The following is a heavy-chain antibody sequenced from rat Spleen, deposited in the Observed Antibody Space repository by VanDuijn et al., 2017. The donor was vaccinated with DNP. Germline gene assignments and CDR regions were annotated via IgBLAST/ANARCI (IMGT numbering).Heavy chain of an antibody. CDR2: INSAGST. V-gene: IGHV3-3*01. D-gene: IGHD1-11*01. Sequence: EVQLQESGPGLVKPSQSLSLTCSVTGYSITSRYSWIWTRKFPGNKLEWMGYINSAGSTNYNPSLNSQISITRDTSKNQFFLQVNSVTTEDTGTYYCARLSTTEGMVDAWGQGASVTVSS. CDR1: GYSITSRYS. J-gene: IGHJ4*01. CDR3: ARLSTTEGMVDA.